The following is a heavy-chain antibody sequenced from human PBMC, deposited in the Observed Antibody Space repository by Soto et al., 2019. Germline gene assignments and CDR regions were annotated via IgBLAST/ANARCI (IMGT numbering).Heavy chain of an antibody. CDR2: ISSSSSYI. CDR1: EFTFSSYS. Sequence: GGSLRLSFSPSEFTFSSYSMNWVRQAPGKGLEWVSSISSSSSYIYYADSVKGRFTISRDNAKNSLYLQMNSLRAEDTAVYYCAWTYYDFVFYYWGQGTLVTVSS. D-gene: IGHD3-3*01. V-gene: IGHV3-21*01. J-gene: IGHJ4*02. CDR3: AWTYYDFVFYY.